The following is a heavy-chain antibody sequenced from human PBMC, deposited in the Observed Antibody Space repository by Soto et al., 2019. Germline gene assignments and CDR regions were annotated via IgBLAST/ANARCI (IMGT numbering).Heavy chain of an antibody. CDR1: GGSISSGGYY. J-gene: IGHJ5*02. CDR3: ARDSYAQFDP. Sequence: PSETLSLTCPVSGGSISSGGYYWSWIRQHPGKGLEWIGYIYYSGSTYYNPSLKSRVTISVDTSKNQFSLKLSSVTAADTAVYYCARDSYAQFDPWGQGTLVTVSS. V-gene: IGHV4-31*02. CDR2: IYYSGST. D-gene: IGHD2-2*01.